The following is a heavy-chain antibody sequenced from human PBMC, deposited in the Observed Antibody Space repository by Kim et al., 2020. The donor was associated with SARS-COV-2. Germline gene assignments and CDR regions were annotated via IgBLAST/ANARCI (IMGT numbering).Heavy chain of an antibody. CDR2: IYSGGSST. Sequence: GGSLRLSCAASGFTFSSYAMSWVRQAPGKGLEWVSVIYSGGSSTYYADSVKGRFTISRDNSKNTLYLQMNSLRAEDTAVYYCAKTTGGGWYEHSNWFDPWGQGTLVTVSS. V-gene: IGHV3-23*03. CDR1: GFTFSSYA. D-gene: IGHD6-19*01. J-gene: IGHJ5*02. CDR3: AKTTGGGWYEHSNWFDP.